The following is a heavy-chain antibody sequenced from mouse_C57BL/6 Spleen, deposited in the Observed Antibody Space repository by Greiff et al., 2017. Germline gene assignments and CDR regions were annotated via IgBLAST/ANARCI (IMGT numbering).Heavy chain of an antibody. Sequence: VQLQQPGAELVMPGASVKLSCKASGYTFTSYWMHWVKQRPGQGLEWIGEIDPSDSYTNYNQKFKGKSTLTVDKSSSTAYMQLSSLTSEDSAVYYCARSDTTVVFDYWGQGTTLTVSS. CDR1: GYTFTSYW. V-gene: IGHV1-69*01. CDR2: IDPSDSYT. J-gene: IGHJ2*01. D-gene: IGHD1-1*01. CDR3: ARSDTTVVFDY.